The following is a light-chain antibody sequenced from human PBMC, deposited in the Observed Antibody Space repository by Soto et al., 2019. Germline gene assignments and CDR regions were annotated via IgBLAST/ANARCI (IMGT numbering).Light chain of an antibody. CDR3: SSYTSSSTYGV. V-gene: IGLV2-14*01. CDR1: SSDVGGYNY. CDR2: DVS. Sequence: QSVLTQPASVSGSPGQSITISCTGTSSDVGGYNYVSWYQQHPGKAPKLMILDVSSRPSGVSNRFSGSKSGNTASLTISGRQAEDDAHYFCSSYTSSSTYGVFGGGTKVTVL. J-gene: IGLJ3*02.